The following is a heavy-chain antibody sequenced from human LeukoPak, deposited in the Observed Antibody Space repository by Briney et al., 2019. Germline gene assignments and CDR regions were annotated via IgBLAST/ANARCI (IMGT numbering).Heavy chain of an antibody. Sequence: SETLSLTCTVSGGSISSYYWSWIRQPPGKGLEWIGYIYYSGSTNYNPSLKSRVTISVGTSKNQFSLKLSSVTAADTAVYYCARGGYDFWSGYGKYYFDYWGQGTLVTVSS. CDR3: ARGGYDFWSGYGKYYFDY. CDR2: IYYSGST. CDR1: GGSISSYY. D-gene: IGHD3-3*01. V-gene: IGHV4-59*01. J-gene: IGHJ4*02.